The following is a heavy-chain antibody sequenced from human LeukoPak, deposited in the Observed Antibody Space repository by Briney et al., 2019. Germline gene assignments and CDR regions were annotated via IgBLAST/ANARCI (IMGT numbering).Heavy chain of an antibody. CDR3: AALGITMIGGV. D-gene: IGHD3-10*02. V-gene: IGHV3-48*03. CDR1: GFTFSSYE. J-gene: IGHJ6*03. Sequence: PGGSLRLSCAASGFTFSSYEMNWVRQAPGKGLEWVSYISSSGSTIYYADSVKGRFTISRDNAKNSLYHQLNSLRGEDTAFYYGAALGITMIGGVWGKGTTVTISS. CDR2: ISSSGSTI.